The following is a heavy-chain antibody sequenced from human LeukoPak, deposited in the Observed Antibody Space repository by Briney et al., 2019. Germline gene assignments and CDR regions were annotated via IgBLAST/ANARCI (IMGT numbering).Heavy chain of an antibody. V-gene: IGHV1-8*01. J-gene: IGHJ4*02. Sequence: ASVKVSCKASGYTFTSYDINWVRQATGQGLEWMGWMNPNSGNTGYAQKFQGRVTVTRDTSTSTVYMELSSLRSEDTAVYYCARDPYCSGGSCYSELDYWGQGTLVTVSS. CDR1: GYTFTSYD. CDR3: ARDPYCSGGSCYSELDY. D-gene: IGHD2-15*01. CDR2: MNPNSGNT.